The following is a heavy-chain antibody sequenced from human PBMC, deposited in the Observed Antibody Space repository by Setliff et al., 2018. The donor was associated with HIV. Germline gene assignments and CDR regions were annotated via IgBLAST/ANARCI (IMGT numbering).Heavy chain of an antibody. Sequence: SETLSLTCTVSGDSIKNYFWNWIRQPAGKGLEWIGRIYTTGSTTYNPSGSTTYNPSLKSRVTMSVDTSKNQFSLRLTSVTAADTAVYFCARLRITMIMMLNYFDYWGQGTLVTVSS. D-gene: IGHD3-22*01. CDR2: IYTTGSTTYNPSGST. CDR3: ARLRITMIMMLNYFDY. CDR1: GDSIKNYF. J-gene: IGHJ4*02. V-gene: IGHV4-4*07.